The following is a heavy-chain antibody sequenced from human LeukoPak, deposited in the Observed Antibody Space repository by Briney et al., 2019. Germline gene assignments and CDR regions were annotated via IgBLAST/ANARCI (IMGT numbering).Heavy chain of an antibody. CDR2: ISGGGGRT. J-gene: IGHJ4*02. CDR1: GFMFNKYG. Sequence: GGSLRLSCVASGFMFNKYGMSWVPQAPGKGLEWVSVISGGGGRTYYGDSVKGRFTLSRDNYKNTVYLQINSLRAEDTAVYYCAKDVRDIVVLIDTYMFWGPGTLVTVSS. V-gene: IGHV3-23*02. CDR3: AKDVRDIVVLIDTYMF. D-gene: IGHD2-21*01.